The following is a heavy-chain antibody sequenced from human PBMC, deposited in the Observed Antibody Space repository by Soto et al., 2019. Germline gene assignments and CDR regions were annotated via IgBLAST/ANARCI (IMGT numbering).Heavy chain of an antibody. Sequence: GGSLRLSCAASGFTFSGCSMNWVRQAPGKGLEWLAYITIRTGNIVYADSVRGRFTISADNAENSVFLQMNSLRDEDTAVYFCVRDRDLDRDMVHADLWGQGTLVTSPQ. CDR1: GFTFSGCS. J-gene: IGHJ4*01. D-gene: IGHD5-18*01. V-gene: IGHV3-48*02. CDR3: VRDRDLDRDMVHADL. CDR2: ITIRTGNI.